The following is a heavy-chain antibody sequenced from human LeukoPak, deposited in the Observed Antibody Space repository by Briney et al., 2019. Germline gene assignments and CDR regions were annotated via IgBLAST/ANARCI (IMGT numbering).Heavy chain of an antibody. Sequence: PSETLSLTCAVYGGSFSGYYWSWIRQPPGKGLEWIGEINHSGSTNYNPSLKSRVTISVDTSKNQFSLKLSSVTAADTAVYYCARGITNEDYYYYMDVWGKGTTVTVSS. CDR3: ARGITNEDYYYYMDV. CDR1: GGSFSGYY. V-gene: IGHV4-34*01. D-gene: IGHD1-20*01. J-gene: IGHJ6*03. CDR2: INHSGST.